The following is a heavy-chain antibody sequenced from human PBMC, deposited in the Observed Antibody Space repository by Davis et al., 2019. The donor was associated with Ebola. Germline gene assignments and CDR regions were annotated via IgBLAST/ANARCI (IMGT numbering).Heavy chain of an antibody. CDR1: GFTFSSYW. CDR3: ARGTHYAHDY. Sequence: GESLKISCAASGFTFSSYWMSWVRQAPGKGLEWVAKIEQDGSEKYYVDSVKGRFTISRDVAKNSLYLQMNSLRDEDTAVYYCARGTHYAHDYWGQGTLVTVSS. J-gene: IGHJ4*02. D-gene: IGHD2-2*01. V-gene: IGHV3-7*01. CDR2: IEQDGSEK.